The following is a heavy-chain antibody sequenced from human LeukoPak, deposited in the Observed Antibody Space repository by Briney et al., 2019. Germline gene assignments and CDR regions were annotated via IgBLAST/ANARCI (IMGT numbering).Heavy chain of an antibody. J-gene: IGHJ4*02. CDR3: ARGVVVVAATRGYFDS. D-gene: IGHD2-15*01. V-gene: IGHV1-2*02. CDR1: GYTFTGYY. Sequence: GGSLKVSCEASGYTFTGYYVRWVRQAPGEGLEWMVWINPTSGGTIYAQKFQGRVTMTRDTSIRTAYMEMSRLRTDDTAVYYGARGVVVVAATRGYFDSCGEGTLVTVSS. CDR2: INPTSGGT.